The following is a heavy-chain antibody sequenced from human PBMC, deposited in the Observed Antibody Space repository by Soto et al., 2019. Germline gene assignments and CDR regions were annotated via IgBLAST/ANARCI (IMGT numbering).Heavy chain of an antibody. V-gene: IGHV1-69*13. D-gene: IGHD3-22*01. Sequence: SVKVSCKASGGTFSIYAISCVLQAPGQGLEWMGGIIPIFGTANYAQKFQGRVTITADESTSTAYMELSSLRSEDTAVYYCARGDSSGYSFAFDIWGQGTMVTV. CDR3: ARGDSSGYSFAFDI. CDR1: GGTFSIYA. CDR2: IIPIFGTA. J-gene: IGHJ3*02.